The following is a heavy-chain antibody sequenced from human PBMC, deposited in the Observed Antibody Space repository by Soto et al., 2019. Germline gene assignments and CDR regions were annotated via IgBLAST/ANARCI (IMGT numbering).Heavy chain of an antibody. D-gene: IGHD5-12*01. Sequence: ASVKVSCKASGYTFTSYDISWVRQAPGQGLEWMGWMNANSGNTNYAQKFQGRVTMTRNTSISTAYMELSSLKSEDTAVYYCARNKKGYSGYDLQFWGQGTLVTVSS. CDR3: ARNKKGYSGYDLQF. J-gene: IGHJ4*02. V-gene: IGHV1-8*01. CDR2: MNANSGNT. CDR1: GYTFTSYD.